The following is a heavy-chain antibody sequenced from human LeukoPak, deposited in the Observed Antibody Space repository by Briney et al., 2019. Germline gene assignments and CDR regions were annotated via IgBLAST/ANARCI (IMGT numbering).Heavy chain of an antibody. V-gene: IGHV3-11*04. CDR2: ISSSGSAV. CDR1: GFTFSDYY. Sequence: GGSLRLSCSASGFTFSDYYMSWIRQAPGKGLEWVSYISSSGSAVYYADSVRGRFIISGDNAKNSLHLQMNSLRAEDTAVYYCARARGSYAFDYWGQGSLVTVSS. J-gene: IGHJ4*02. CDR3: ARARGSYAFDY. D-gene: IGHD1-26*01.